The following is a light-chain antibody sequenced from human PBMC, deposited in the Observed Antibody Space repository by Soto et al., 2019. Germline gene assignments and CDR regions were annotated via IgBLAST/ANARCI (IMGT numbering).Light chain of an antibody. CDR3: AVWDDSLNGLWV. J-gene: IGLJ3*02. CDR2: SNN. CDR1: TSNIGSNS. Sequence: QPGLTQPPSASGTPGQKVTIVCSGRTSNIGSNSVNWYQQLPGTAPKLLIYSNNQRPSGVPDRFSGSKSGTSASLAISGLQSDDEADYYCAVWDDSLNGLWVFGGGTKLTVL. V-gene: IGLV1-44*01.